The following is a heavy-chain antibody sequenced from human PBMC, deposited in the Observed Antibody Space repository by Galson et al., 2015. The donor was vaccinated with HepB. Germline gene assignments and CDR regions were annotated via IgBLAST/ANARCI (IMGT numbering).Heavy chain of an antibody. V-gene: IGHV1-2*02. CDR1: GYTFTGYY. Sequence: SVKVSCKASGYTFTGYYMHWVRQAPGQGLEWMGWIKPNSGGTNYAQEFQGRVTMTRDTSISTAYMELSRLRSDDTAIYYCAREPYYGSGSYSTYYYYGMDVWGQGTTVTVSS. J-gene: IGHJ6*02. D-gene: IGHD3-10*01. CDR3: AREPYYGSGSYSTYYYYGMDV. CDR2: IKPNSGGT.